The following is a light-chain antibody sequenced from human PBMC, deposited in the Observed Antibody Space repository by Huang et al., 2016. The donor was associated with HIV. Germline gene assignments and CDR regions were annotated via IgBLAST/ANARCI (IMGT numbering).Light chain of an antibody. CDR3: HQYNNWLLS. V-gene: IGKV3-15*01. J-gene: IGKJ4*01. Sequence: EIVMTQSPATLSVSPGERVTLSCRANRSVSTNLAWYQQRPGQAPRLRIYGSSPRAPGIPARVSGSGSGTDFSLTISSLQSEDFALYYCHQYNNWLLSFSGGTRV. CDR2: GSS. CDR1: RSVSTN.